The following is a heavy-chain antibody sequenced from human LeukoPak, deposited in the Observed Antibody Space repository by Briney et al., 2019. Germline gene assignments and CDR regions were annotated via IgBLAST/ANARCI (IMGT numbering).Heavy chain of an antibody. CDR1: GFTFSSYW. V-gene: IGHV3-7*01. Sequence: GGSLRLSCAASGFTFSSYWMSWVRQAPGKGLEWVASIKQPGTEKYYVDSVKGRFTISRDNAKKSLYLQLNSLRAEDTAVYYCARNNYYDSSGYGPMNFDYWGQGTLVTVSS. J-gene: IGHJ4*02. D-gene: IGHD3-22*01. CDR2: IKQPGTEK. CDR3: ARNNYYDSSGYGPMNFDY.